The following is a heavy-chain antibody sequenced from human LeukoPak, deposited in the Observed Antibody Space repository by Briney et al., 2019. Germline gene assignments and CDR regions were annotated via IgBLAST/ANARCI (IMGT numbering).Heavy chain of an antibody. Sequence: ASVKVSCKASGYTFTSYDINWVRQATGQGLEWMGWMNPNSGNTGYAQKFQGRVTMTRNTSISTAYMELSSLRSEDTAVYYCARGPPQSWQQQLVPWGYYYYCYMDVWGKGTTVTVSS. D-gene: IGHD6-13*01. CDR2: MNPNSGNT. CDR3: ARGPPQSWQQQLVPWGYYYYCYMDV. CDR1: GYTFTSYD. V-gene: IGHV1-8*01. J-gene: IGHJ6*03.